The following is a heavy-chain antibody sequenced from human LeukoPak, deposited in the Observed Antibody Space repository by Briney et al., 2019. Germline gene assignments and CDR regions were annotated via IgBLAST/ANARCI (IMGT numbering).Heavy chain of an antibody. J-gene: IGHJ5*02. CDR1: GGSISSTSW. V-gene: IGHV4-4*02. Sequence: SETLSLTCAVSGGSISSTSWWSGGRQPPGEGLEWIGEIDHSGSTNYNASLKSRVTISVDKSKNQISLQLSSVTAADTAMYYCARGSGYYAWGQGTLVTVSS. CDR2: IDHSGST. D-gene: IGHD3-3*01. CDR3: ARGSGYYA.